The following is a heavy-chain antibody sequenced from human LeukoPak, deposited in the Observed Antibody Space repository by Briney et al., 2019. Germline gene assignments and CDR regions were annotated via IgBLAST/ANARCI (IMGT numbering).Heavy chain of an antibody. Sequence: GGSLRLSCAASGFTFSNYAMSWVRQAPGKGLEWVAAMSESGSSTWYADSVKGRLTISRDNSKNTLFLQMNSLRAEDTAVYYCAKDLYDSSDSCYDYWGQGTLVTVSS. J-gene: IGHJ4*02. CDR1: GFTFSNYA. CDR2: MSESGSST. V-gene: IGHV3-23*01. CDR3: AKDLYDSSDSCYDY. D-gene: IGHD3-22*01.